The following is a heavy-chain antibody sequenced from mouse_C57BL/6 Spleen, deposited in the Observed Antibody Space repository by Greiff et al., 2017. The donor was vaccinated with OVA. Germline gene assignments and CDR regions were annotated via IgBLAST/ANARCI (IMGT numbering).Heavy chain of an antibody. CDR3: ARPYYYGSSLHWYFDV. D-gene: IGHD1-1*01. CDR2: IDPSDSYT. Sequence: QVQLQQPGAELVMPGASVKLSCKASGYTFTSYWMHWVKQRPGQGLEWIGEIDPSDSYTNYNQKFKGKSTLTVDKSSSTAYMQLSSLTSEDSAVYYCARPYYYGSSLHWYFDVWGTGTTVTVSS. CDR1: GYTFTSYW. V-gene: IGHV1-69*01. J-gene: IGHJ1*03.